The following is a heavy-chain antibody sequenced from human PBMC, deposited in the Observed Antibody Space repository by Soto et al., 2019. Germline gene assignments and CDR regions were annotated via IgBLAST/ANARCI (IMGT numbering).Heavy chain of an antibody. V-gene: IGHV1-2*02. CDR2: INAHSGGT. Sequence: HVQLVQSGAAVKKPGASVKVSCKASGFSFTGYYIHWLRQAPGQGLEWMGWINAHSGGTEYEQKFQGRVTLTRDTSIATAYLTLTSLTSDDTALYYCAKDLTRQLAYWLDPWGQGTQVTVSS. J-gene: IGHJ5*02. CDR3: AKDLTRQLAYWLDP. D-gene: IGHD6-6*01. CDR1: GFSFTGYY.